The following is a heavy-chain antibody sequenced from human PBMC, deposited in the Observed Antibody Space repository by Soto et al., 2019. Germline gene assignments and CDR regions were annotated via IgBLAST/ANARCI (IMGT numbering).Heavy chain of an antibody. CDR3: ARGISYGSSSSCYTNWFDP. CDR1: GGSFSGYY. CDR2: INHSGST. D-gene: IGHD2-2*02. V-gene: IGHV4-34*01. J-gene: IGHJ5*02. Sequence: SETLSLTCAVYGGSFSGYYWSWIRHPPGKGLEWIGEINHSGSTNYNPSLKRRVTISVDTSKNQFSLTLSSVTAADTAAYYCARGISYGSSSSCYTNWFDPWGQGTLVTVSS.